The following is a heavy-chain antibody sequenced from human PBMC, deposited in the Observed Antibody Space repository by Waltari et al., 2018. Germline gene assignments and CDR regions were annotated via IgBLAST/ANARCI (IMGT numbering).Heavy chain of an antibody. V-gene: IGHV3-21*01. J-gene: IGHJ4*02. D-gene: IGHD3-22*01. CDR1: GSTFSSFS. CDR3: ARESRDSSGYELDY. CDR2: ISSSSSYI. Sequence: EVQVVESGGGLVKPGGSLRLSCAASGSTFSSFSMNWVRQAPGKGLEWVSSISSSSSYIYYADSVKGRFTISRDNAKNSLYLQMNSLRAEDTAVYYCARESRDSSGYELDYWGQGTLVTVSS.